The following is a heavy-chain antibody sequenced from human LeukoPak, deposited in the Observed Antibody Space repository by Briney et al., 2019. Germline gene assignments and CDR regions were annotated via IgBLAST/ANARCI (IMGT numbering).Heavy chain of an antibody. D-gene: IGHD6-19*01. Sequence: KPGGSLRLSCAASGFTFSDYYMSWIRQAPGKGLEWVSYISSSGSTIYYTDSVKGRFTISRDNAKNSLYLQMNSLRAEDTAVYYCAREVDSSGWLPNFDYWGQGTLVTVSS. CDR1: GFTFSDYY. J-gene: IGHJ4*02. V-gene: IGHV3-11*01. CDR3: AREVDSSGWLPNFDY. CDR2: ISSSGSTI.